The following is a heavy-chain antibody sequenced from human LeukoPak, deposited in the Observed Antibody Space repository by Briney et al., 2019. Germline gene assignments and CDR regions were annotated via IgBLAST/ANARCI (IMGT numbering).Heavy chain of an antibody. CDR1: GFTVSSNY. CDR3: AKDPTGDVWGSRQVHFDY. D-gene: IGHD3-16*01. V-gene: IGHV3-53*05. Sequence: PGGSLRLSCAASGFTVSSNYMSWVRQAPGKGLEWVSVIYSGGSTYYADSVKGRFTISRDNSKNTLYLQMNSLRAEDTAVYYCAKDPTGDVWGSRQVHFDYWGQGTLVTVSS. CDR2: IYSGGST. J-gene: IGHJ4*02.